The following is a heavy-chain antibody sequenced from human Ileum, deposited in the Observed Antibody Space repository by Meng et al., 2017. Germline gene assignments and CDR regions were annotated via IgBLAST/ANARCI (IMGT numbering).Heavy chain of an antibody. Sequence: DHVVRCGAVVKNPGASLKVSCSAFGFFFISYAIYWVRQAPGQSLEWMGWITAGNGNTKYSQKFQGRVTITRDTSASNAYMELSSLRFEDTAVYYCARDMPYSSGSFDFWGQGTLVTVSS. V-gene: IGHV1-3*01. J-gene: IGHJ4*02. CDR3: ARDMPYSSGSFDF. CDR1: GFFFISYA. D-gene: IGHD3-10*01. CDR2: ITAGNGNT.